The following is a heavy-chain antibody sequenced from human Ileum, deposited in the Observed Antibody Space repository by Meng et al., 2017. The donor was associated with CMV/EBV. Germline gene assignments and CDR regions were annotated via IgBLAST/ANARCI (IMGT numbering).Heavy chain of an antibody. CDR1: GFTFSSYS. CDR2: IKGNGATT. D-gene: IGHD2-2*01. J-gene: IGHJ3*01. V-gene: IGHV3-23*01. Sequence: GESLKISCATSGFTFSSYSLSWVRQAPGKGLEWVSTIKGNGATTHYADSVKGRFTMSRDNSKNTLYLQMNSLRVEDTAIYYCAKCISSGQTRACKRWGQGTMVTVSS. CDR3: AKCISSGQTRACKR.